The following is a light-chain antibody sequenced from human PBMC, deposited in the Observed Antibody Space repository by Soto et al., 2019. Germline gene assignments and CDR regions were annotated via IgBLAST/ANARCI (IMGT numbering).Light chain of an antibody. V-gene: IGKV1-39*01. CDR1: QNINNF. J-gene: IGKJ1*01. CDR2: DAS. Sequence: DIQMTQSPSSLSASVGDRVIITCRASQNINNFLNWYQRKPGKAPNLLIYDASIFQSGVPSRFSGSGSGTDSTLTISSLQPEDFATYYCQQSYTTPWTFGQGTKVEIK. CDR3: QQSYTTPWT.